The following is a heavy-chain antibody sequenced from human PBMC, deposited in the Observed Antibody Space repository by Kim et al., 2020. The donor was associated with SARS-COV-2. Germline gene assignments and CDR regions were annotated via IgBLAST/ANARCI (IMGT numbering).Heavy chain of an antibody. CDR3: ARGDYYDSSGYQS. Sequence: YADSVKGRFTISRDNSKNTLYLQMNSLRAEDTAVYYCARGDYYDSSGYQSWGQGTLVTVSS. J-gene: IGHJ4*02. V-gene: IGHV3-33*01. D-gene: IGHD3-22*01.